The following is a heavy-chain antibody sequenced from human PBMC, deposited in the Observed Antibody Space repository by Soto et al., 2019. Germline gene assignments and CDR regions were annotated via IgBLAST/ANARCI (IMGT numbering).Heavy chain of an antibody. Sequence: EVQLLESGGGLVQAGGSLRLSCTASGFTFSSYAMGWVRQTPGKGLEWVSSIDSSGGSTYYADSVKGRFTMSRDKSKNTRYLQMNSLRAEDTAVYYCARRLLGGTVTYFDFWGQGTLVTVSS. CDR2: IDSSGGST. CDR1: GFTFSSYA. V-gene: IGHV3-23*01. J-gene: IGHJ4*01. D-gene: IGHD1-26*01. CDR3: ARRLLGGTVTYFDF.